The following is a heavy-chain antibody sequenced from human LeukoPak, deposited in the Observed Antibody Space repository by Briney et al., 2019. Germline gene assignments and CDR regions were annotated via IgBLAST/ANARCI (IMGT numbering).Heavy chain of an antibody. V-gene: IGHV4-39*01. CDR1: GGSISSSSYY. CDR2: IYYSGST. J-gene: IGHJ4*02. D-gene: IGHD1-26*01. Sequence: SETLSLTCTVSGGSISSSSYYWGWIRQTPGKGLEWIGSIYYSGSTYYNPSLKSRVTISVDTSKNQFSLKLSSVTAADTAVYYCARHRWELLYYFGYWGQGTLVTVSS. CDR3: ARHRWELLYYFGY.